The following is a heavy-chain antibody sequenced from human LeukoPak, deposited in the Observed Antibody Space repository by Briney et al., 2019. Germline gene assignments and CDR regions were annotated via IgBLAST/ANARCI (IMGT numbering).Heavy chain of an antibody. CDR3: ARDFRGAYWFDP. CDR2: INLNSGGT. J-gene: IGHJ5*02. D-gene: IGHD3-10*01. Sequence: ASVKVSCKASGYTFTGYYMHWVRQAPGQGLEWMGWINLNSGGTNYAQKFQGRVTMTRDTSISTAYMELSRLRSDDTAVYYCARDFRGAYWFDPWGQGTLVTVSS. CDR1: GYTFTGYY. V-gene: IGHV1-2*02.